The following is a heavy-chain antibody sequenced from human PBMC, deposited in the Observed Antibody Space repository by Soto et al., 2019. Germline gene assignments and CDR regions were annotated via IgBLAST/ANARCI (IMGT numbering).Heavy chain of an antibody. CDR2: IVPMFGTT. V-gene: IGHV1-69*01. J-gene: IGHJ3*01. CDR1: GDTFNSYG. Sequence: QVQLVQSGPELQKPGSSVKVSCKAPGDTFNSYGISWVRQAPGQGLEWMGGIVPMFGTTNLALKFEDRVTITADELTTTVYMEIRGLTSEHTAVYYCARDLADVHLWDAFDVWGHWTRVTVSS. CDR3: ARDLADVHLWDAFDV. D-gene: IGHD6-13*01.